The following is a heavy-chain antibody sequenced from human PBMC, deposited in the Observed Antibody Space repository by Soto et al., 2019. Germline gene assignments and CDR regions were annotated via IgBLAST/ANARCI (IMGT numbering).Heavy chain of an antibody. CDR3: AQDISGYYADYYYGMDV. J-gene: IGHJ6*02. Sequence: QVQLVESGGGVVQPGRSLRLSCAASGFTFSSYGMHWVRQAPGKGLEWVAVISYDGSNKYYADSVKGRFTISRDNSKNTLYLQMNSLRAEDTAVYYCAQDISGYYADYYYGMDVWGQGTTVTSSS. CDR1: GFTFSSYG. CDR2: ISYDGSNK. D-gene: IGHD3-22*01. V-gene: IGHV3-30*18.